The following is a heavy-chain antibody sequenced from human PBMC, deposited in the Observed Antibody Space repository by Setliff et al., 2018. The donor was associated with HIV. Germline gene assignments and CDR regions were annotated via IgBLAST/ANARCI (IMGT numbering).Heavy chain of an antibody. V-gene: IGHV4-59*02. J-gene: IGHJ4*02. Sequence: SETLSLTCGVYGGSVSAYEWSWIRQPPGKGLEWIGNIYDSESTYYNPSLKSRVTISLDTSKNQFSLKLTSVTAADTAVYYCARYSPRGYTLTGPYWGQGTLVTVSS. CDR1: GGSVSAYE. CDR2: IYDSEST. CDR3: ARYSPRGYTLTGPY. D-gene: IGHD6-25*01.